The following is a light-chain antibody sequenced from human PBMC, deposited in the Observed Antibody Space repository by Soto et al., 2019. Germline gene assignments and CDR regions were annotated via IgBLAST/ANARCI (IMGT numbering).Light chain of an antibody. CDR2: DAS. V-gene: IGKV3-15*01. CDR1: QSVRSN. CDR3: QQYNNWPPWT. J-gene: IGKJ1*01. Sequence: EIVMTQSPATLSLSLGERATLSCRASQSVRSNLAWYQQKPGQAPRLLIYDASTRATGTPARFSGSGSGTEFTLTITSLQSEDFAVYYCQQYNNWPPWTFGQGTKVDIK.